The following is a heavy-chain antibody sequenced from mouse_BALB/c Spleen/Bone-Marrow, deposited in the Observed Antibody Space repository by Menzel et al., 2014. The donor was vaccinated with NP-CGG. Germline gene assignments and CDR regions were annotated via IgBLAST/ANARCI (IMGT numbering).Heavy chain of an antibody. Sequence: EVNLVESGGGLVQPGGSRKLSCAASGFTLSSFGMHWVRQAPEKGLEWVAYISSGSSTIYYGDTVMGRFTISRDNPKNTLFLQMNSLRSEDTATYYCVRSGSSSGYFDYWGQDTTLTVSS. J-gene: IGHJ2*01. CDR2: ISSGSSTI. V-gene: IGHV5-17*02. D-gene: IGHD1-1*01. CDR3: VRSGSSSGYFDY. CDR1: GFTLSSFG.